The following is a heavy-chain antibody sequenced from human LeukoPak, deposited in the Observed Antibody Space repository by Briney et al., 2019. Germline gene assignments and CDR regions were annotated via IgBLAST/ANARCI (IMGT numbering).Heavy chain of an antibody. V-gene: IGHV4-4*09. CDR2: IYTSGGT. CDR3: ARTLTTTTFDY. D-gene: IGHD4-11*01. Sequence: SETLSLTCTVSGGSFTSYYWSWIRQPPGKGLEWIGYIYTSGGTNYNPSLKSRVAISVDTSENQFSLKLRSVTAADTAVYYCARTLTTTTFDYWGPGTLVAVSS. CDR1: GGSFTSYY. J-gene: IGHJ4*02.